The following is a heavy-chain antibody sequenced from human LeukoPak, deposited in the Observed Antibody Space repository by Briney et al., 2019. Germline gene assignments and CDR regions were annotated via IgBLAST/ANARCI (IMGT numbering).Heavy chain of an antibody. CDR3: AKVSWANYFDY. Sequence: ASVKVSCKASGYTFTGYYMHWVRQAPGQGLEWMGRINPNSGGTNYAQKFQGRVTMTRDTSISTAYMELSRLRSDDTAIYYCAKVSWANYFDYWGQGTLVTVSS. CDR1: GYTFTGYY. D-gene: IGHD6-13*01. V-gene: IGHV1-2*06. CDR2: INPNSGGT. J-gene: IGHJ4*02.